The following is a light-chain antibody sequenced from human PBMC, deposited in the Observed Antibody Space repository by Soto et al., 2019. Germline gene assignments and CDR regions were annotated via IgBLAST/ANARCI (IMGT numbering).Light chain of an antibody. J-gene: IGKJ3*01. CDR3: QQYESLPPR. Sequence: DIQLTQSPSSLSASVGDRVTITCQASQGINNYLNWYQQKSGKPPKLLIYDASNLEAGVPSRFRGSGSGRDFILSISSLQPDDVATYYCQQYESLPPRFGPGTTVEIK. CDR1: QGINNY. V-gene: IGKV1-33*01. CDR2: DAS.